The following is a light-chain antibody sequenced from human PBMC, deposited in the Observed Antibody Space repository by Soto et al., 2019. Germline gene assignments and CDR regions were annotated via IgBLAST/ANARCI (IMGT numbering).Light chain of an antibody. CDR3: AAWDVSLNKV. CDR2: SNN. Sequence: QSVLTQPPSASGTPGQRVTISCSGSSSNIGSNTVNWYQQLPGTAPKLLIYSNNQRPSGVPDRFSGSKSGTSASLAISGLQSEDEADYYCAAWDVSLNKVFGGGTKLTVL. J-gene: IGLJ2*01. V-gene: IGLV1-44*01. CDR1: SSNIGSNT.